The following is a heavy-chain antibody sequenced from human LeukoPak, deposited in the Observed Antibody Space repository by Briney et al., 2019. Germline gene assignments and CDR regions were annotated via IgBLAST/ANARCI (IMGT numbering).Heavy chain of an antibody. D-gene: IGHD3-22*01. CDR2: IYYSGST. V-gene: IGHV4-39*07. Sequence: PSETLSLTCTVSGGSISSSSYYWGWIRQPPGKGLEWIGSIYYSGSTYYNPSLKSRVTISVDTSKNQFSLKLSSVTAADTAVYYCARQLRGCFESSGYGDWGRGTLVTVSS. CDR1: GGSISSSSYY. J-gene: IGHJ4*02. CDR3: ARQLRGCFESSGYGD.